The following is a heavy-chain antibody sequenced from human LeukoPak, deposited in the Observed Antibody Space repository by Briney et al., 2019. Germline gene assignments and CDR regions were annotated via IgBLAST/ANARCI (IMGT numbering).Heavy chain of an antibody. J-gene: IGHJ4*02. Sequence: SETLSLTCTVSGGSISSYYWSWIRQPPGKGLEWIGYIYYSGSTNYNPSLKSRVTISVDTSKNQFSLKLSSVTAADTAVYYCARAVCSSTSCYETDYWGQGTLVTVSP. CDR1: GGSISSYY. CDR3: ARAVCSSTSCYETDY. V-gene: IGHV4-59*01. D-gene: IGHD2-2*01. CDR2: IYYSGST.